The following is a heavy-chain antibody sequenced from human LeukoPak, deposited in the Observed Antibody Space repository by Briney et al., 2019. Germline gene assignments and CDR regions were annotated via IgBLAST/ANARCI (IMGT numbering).Heavy chain of an antibody. CDR1: GYSISSAYY. Sequence: PSETLSLTCAVSGYSISSAYYWGWIRQPPGKGPEWIGNIYHSASTYYNPSLKSRVTISLDTSKNQFSLKLSSVTAADTAVYYCAGVKTMYFDYWGQGTLVTVSS. D-gene: IGHD3-10*01. V-gene: IGHV4-38-2*01. CDR2: IYHSAST. J-gene: IGHJ4*02. CDR3: AGVKTMYFDY.